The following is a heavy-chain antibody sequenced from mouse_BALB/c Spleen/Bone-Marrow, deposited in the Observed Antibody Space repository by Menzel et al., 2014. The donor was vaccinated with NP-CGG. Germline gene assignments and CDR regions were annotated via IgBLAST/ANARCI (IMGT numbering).Heavy chain of an antibody. CDR1: GFTFTDSY. J-gene: IGHJ4*01. Sequence: EVKLMESGGGLVQPGGSLRLSCTTSGFTFTDSYMSWVRQPPGKALEWLGFIRNKAYDYTTEYSASVKGRFTISRDSSQSILYFQMNTLRPEDSATYYCARFPMDYWGQGTSVTVSS. V-gene: IGHV7-3*02. CDR3: ARFPMDY. CDR2: IRNKAYDYTT.